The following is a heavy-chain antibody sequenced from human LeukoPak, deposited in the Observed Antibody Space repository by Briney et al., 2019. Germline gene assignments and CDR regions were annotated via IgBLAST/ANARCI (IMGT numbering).Heavy chain of an antibody. Sequence: PSETLSLTCTVSGGSISSYYWSWIRQPPGKGLEWIGYIYYSGSTNYNPSLKSRVTISVDTSKNQFSLKLSSVTAADTAVYYCARQGGSGSYPNWFDPWGQGTLVTVSS. D-gene: IGHD3-10*01. CDR3: ARQGGSGSYPNWFDP. V-gene: IGHV4-59*08. J-gene: IGHJ5*02. CDR2: IYYSGST. CDR1: GGSISSYY.